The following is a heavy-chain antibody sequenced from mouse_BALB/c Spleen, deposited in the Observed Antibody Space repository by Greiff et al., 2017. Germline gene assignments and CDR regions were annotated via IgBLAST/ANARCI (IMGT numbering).Heavy chain of an antibody. CDR3: ARNGYSNPWFAY. J-gene: IGHJ3*01. Sequence: EVQVVESGGGLVQPGGSRKLSCAASGFTFSSFGMHWVRQAPEKGLEWVAYISSGSSTIYYADTVKGRFTISRDNPKNTLFLQMTSLRSEDTAMYYCARNGYSNPWFAYWGQGTLVTVSA. CDR2: ISSGSSTI. V-gene: IGHV5-17*02. CDR1: GFTFSSFG. D-gene: IGHD2-5*01.